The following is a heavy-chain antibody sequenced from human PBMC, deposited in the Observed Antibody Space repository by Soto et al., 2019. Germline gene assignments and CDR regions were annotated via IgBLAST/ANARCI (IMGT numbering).Heavy chain of an antibody. D-gene: IGHD3-10*01. CDR2: ISGSGGST. CDR3: TKDSHWTIISPTHDY. J-gene: IGHJ4*02. V-gene: IGHV3-23*01. CDR1: GFTFSSYA. Sequence: GGSLRLSCAASGFTFSSYAMSWVRQAPGKGLEWVSAISGSGGSTYYADSVKGRFTISRDTSNNILFLQMNSLRAEDTAIYYCTKDSHWTIISPTHDYWGQGTLVTVSS.